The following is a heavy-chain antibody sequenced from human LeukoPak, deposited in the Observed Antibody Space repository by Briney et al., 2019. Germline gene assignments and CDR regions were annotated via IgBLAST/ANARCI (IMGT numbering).Heavy chain of an antibody. CDR3: AKGDPYDILTGYWVY. Sequence: GGSLRLSCAASGFTFSSSAMSWVRQAPGKGLEWVSSISGSGSGGSTYYADSVKGRFTISRDNSKNTLYLQMNSLRAEDTAVYYCAKGDPYDILTGYWVYWGQGTLVTVSS. J-gene: IGHJ4*02. D-gene: IGHD3-9*01. V-gene: IGHV3-23*01. CDR2: ISGSGSGGST. CDR1: GFTFSSSA.